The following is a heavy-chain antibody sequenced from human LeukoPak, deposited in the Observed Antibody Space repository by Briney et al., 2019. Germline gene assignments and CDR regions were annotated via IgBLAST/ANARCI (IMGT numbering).Heavy chain of an antibody. CDR3: AKGVTMIDYFFDY. Sequence: GGSLRLSCAASGFTFSSYAMSWVRQAPGKGLEWVSGISGSGGSTNYADSVKGRFTISRDRSKNTLFLQMDSLRDEDTAFYYCAKGVTMIDYFFDYWGQGTLVAISS. D-gene: IGHD3-22*01. V-gene: IGHV3-23*01. CDR1: GFTFSSYA. J-gene: IGHJ4*02. CDR2: ISGSGGST.